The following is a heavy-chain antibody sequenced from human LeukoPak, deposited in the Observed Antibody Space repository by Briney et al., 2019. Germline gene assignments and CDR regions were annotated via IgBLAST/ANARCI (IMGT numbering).Heavy chain of an antibody. J-gene: IGHJ3*02. CDR2: IIPIFGTA. D-gene: IGHD2-15*01. CDR3: ARGFGAGSLTSFDI. V-gene: IGHV1-69*05. CDR1: GGTFSSYA. Sequence: EASVKVSCKASGGTFSSYAISWVRQAPGQGLEWMGGIIPIFGTANYAQKFQGRVTITTDESTSTAYMELSSLRSEDTAVYYCARGFGAGSLTSFDIWGQGTMVTVSS.